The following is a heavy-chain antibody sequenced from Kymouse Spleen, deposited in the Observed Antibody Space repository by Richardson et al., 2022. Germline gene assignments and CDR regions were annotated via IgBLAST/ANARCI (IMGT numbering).Heavy chain of an antibody. D-gene: IGHD3-10*01. V-gene: IGHV3-9*01. CDR1: GFTFDDYA. J-gene: IGHJ4*02. CDR2: ISWNSGSI. CDR3: AKDYYGSGSNYFDY. Sequence: EVQLVESGGGLVQPGRSLRLSCAASGFTFDDYAMHWVRQAPGKGLEWVSGISWNSGSIGYADSVKGRFTISRDNAKNSLYLQMNSLRAEDTALYYCAKDYYGSGSNYFDYWGQGTLVTVSS.